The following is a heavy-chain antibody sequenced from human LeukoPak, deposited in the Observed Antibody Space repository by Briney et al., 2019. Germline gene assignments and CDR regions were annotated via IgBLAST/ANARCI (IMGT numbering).Heavy chain of an antibody. CDR2: ISGRGSSI. CDR3: ARDESRGWYGEDYGMDV. J-gene: IGHJ6*02. D-gene: IGHD6-19*01. V-gene: IGHV3-23*01. Sequence: GGSQRLSCTASGFTFNCYAMRWLRQAPEKGLVWLSAISGRGSSIYYADSVKGRFTVSRDNSKNTLFRQMSSLRAEDTAVYYCARDESRGWYGEDYGMDVWGQETTVTVSS. CDR1: GFTFNCYA.